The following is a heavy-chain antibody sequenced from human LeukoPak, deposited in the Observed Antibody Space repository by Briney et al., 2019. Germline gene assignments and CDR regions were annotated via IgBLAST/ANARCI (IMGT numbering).Heavy chain of an antibody. CDR2: ISGSGGST. CDR1: GFTFSSYA. D-gene: IGHD2-21*02. CDR3: AKQMTSAYYFDF. Sequence: PGGSLRLSCAASGFTFSSYAMSWVRQAPGKGLEWVSAISGSGGSTYYADSVKGRFTISRDNSKNTLYLQMSSLRAEETAVYYCAKQMTSAYYFDFWGQGTLVTVAS. J-gene: IGHJ4*02. V-gene: IGHV3-23*01.